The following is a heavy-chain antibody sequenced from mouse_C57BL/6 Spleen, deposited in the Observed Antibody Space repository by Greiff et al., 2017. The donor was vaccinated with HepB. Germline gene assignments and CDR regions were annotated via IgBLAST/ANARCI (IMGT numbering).Heavy chain of an antibody. J-gene: IGHJ3*01. CDR1: GFTFSSYA. V-gene: IGHV5-4*01. CDR2: ISDGGSYT. Sequence: EVQGVESGGGLVKPGGSLKLSCAASGFTFSSYAMSWVRQTPEKRLEWVATISDGGSYTYYPDNVKGRFTISRDNAKNNLYLQMSHLKSEDTAMYYCARDQGSSGLFAYWGQGTLVTVSA. CDR3: ARDQGSSGLFAY. D-gene: IGHD3-2*02.